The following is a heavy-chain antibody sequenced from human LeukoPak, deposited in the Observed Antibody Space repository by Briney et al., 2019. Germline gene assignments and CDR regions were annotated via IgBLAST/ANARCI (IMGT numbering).Heavy chain of an antibody. V-gene: IGHV3-7*01. CDR3: AREGSGSSGMDV. D-gene: IGHD3-10*01. CDR2: INQDGSEK. CDR1: GFTFSSYA. J-gene: IGHJ6*04. Sequence: GGSLRLSCAASGFTFSSYAMHWVRQAPGKGLEWVANINQDGSEKYYVDSVKGRFTISRENAKNSLYLQMNSLRAGDTAVYYCAREGSGSSGMDVWGKGTTVTISS.